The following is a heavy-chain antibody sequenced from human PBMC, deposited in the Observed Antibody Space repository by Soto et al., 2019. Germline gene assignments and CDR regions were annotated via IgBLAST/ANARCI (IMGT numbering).Heavy chain of an antibody. CDR3: AIGEVTGVNRSTVTGWFDS. CDR2: IFKTGST. CDR1: GASVNIGTDN. J-gene: IGHJ5*01. D-gene: IGHD4-4*01. Sequence: PLETLSLTSSVSGASVNIGTDNFCSWIRQSPGMGLQWIGYIFKTGSTNYNPSLASRVTMSFDTSKNHFSLKLNSVTAADTAVYYCAIGEVTGVNRSTVTGWFDSWGPGTLVTVSS. V-gene: IGHV4-61*03.